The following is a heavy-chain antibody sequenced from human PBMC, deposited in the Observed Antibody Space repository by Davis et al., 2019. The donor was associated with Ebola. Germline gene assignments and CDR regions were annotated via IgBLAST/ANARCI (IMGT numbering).Heavy chain of an antibody. CDR3: ARGESTVTSFYYQYGLGV. Sequence: SETLSLTCAVPGGSFSGYYWNWIRQSPGKGLEWIGEINHRGRTRYNPSLKSRVTISGDTSKNQFSLKVTSVTAADTAVYFCARGESTVTSFYYQYGLGVWGQGTTVTVSS. CDR2: INHRGRT. CDR1: GGSFSGYY. D-gene: IGHD4-17*01. J-gene: IGHJ6*02. V-gene: IGHV4-34*01.